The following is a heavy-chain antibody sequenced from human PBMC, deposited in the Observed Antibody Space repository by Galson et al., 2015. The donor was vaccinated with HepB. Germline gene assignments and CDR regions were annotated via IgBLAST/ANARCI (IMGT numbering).Heavy chain of an antibody. V-gene: IGHV2-5*02. Sequence: PALVKPTQTLTLTCTLSGFSITTDYTGVGWIRQPPGKALEWLALIYWDGNKYYSPSLKSRLSITTDTSENQVVLKVTNMDPVDTATYYCGHTAGWLADSWGQGTPVTVSS. J-gene: IGHJ4*02. CDR3: GHTAGWLADS. CDR1: GFSITTDYTG. D-gene: IGHD3-9*01. CDR2: IYWDGNK.